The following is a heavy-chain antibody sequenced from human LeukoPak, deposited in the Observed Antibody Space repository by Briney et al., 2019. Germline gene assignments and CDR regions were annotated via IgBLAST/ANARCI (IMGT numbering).Heavy chain of an antibody. Sequence: ASVKVSCKASGYTFTGYYMHWVRQAPGQGLEWMGWINPNSGGTNYAQKFQGRVTMTRDTSISTAYMELSRLRSDDTAVYYCARGWSGYYPYYFDYWGQGTLVIVSS. CDR1: GYTFTGYY. CDR2: INPNSGGT. V-gene: IGHV1-2*02. CDR3: ARGWSGYYPYYFDY. D-gene: IGHD3-3*01. J-gene: IGHJ4*02.